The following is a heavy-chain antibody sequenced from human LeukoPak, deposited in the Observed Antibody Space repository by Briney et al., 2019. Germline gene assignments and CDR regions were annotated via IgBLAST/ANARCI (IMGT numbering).Heavy chain of an antibody. CDR2: IYHSGST. J-gene: IGHJ5*02. Sequence: SETLSLTCAVSGGSISSGGYSWSWIRQPPGKGLEWIGYIYHSGSTYYNPSLKCRVTISVDRSKNQFSLKLSSVTAADTAVYYCARGLGCSSTSCYGSWFDPWGQGTLVTVSS. CDR1: GGSISSGGYS. D-gene: IGHD2-2*01. V-gene: IGHV4-30-2*01. CDR3: ARGLGCSSTSCYGSWFDP.